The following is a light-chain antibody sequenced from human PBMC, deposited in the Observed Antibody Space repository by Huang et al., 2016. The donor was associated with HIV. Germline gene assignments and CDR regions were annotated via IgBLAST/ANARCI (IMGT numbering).Light chain of an antibody. V-gene: IGKV3-15*01. CDR2: GAS. CDR3: QQYSELPIT. J-gene: IGKJ5*01. CDR1: QSVSDS. Sequence: EIVMTQSPATLSVSPGEGATLFCRAKQSVSDSLSWYQQKPGQAPRLILYGASARADGIPARFSGSGSGTDFILSISSLQSEDFAVYYCQQYSELPITFGQGTRLEI.